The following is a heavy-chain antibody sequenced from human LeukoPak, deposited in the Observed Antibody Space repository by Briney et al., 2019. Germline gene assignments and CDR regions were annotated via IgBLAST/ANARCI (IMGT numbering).Heavy chain of an antibody. CDR2: IYYSGST. V-gene: IGHV4-39*01. CDR3: ARLDYGGNLYYYYYYMDV. J-gene: IGHJ6*03. CDR1: GGSISSSSYY. D-gene: IGHD4-23*01. Sequence: SETLSLTCIVSGGSISSSSYYWGWIRQPPGKGLEWIGSIYYSGSTYYNPSLKSRVTISVDTSKNQFSLKPSSVTAADTAVYYCARLDYGGNLYYYYYYMDVWSKGTTVTVSS.